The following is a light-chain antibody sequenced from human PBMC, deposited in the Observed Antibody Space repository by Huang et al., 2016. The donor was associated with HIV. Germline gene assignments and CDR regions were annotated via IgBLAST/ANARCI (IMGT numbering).Light chain of an antibody. CDR3: QQRGDWPLT. Sequence: EIVLTQSPATLSLSPGARATLSCRASQSVSSSVAGYQQKPGQAPRLLIYAASNRAPGIPSRFSGSGSGTDFTLTISSLEPEDFAVYYCQQRGDWPLTFGGGTKVEIK. CDR1: QSVSSS. J-gene: IGKJ4*01. CDR2: AAS. V-gene: IGKV3-11*01.